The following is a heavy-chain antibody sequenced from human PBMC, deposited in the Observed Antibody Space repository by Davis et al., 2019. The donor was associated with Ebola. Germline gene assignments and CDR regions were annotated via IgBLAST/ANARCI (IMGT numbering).Heavy chain of an antibody. CDR1: GFTFSSYA. V-gene: IGHV3-23*01. Sequence: GESLKISCAASGFTFSSYAMSWVRQAQGKGLEWVSTISGSGGSTFYADSVKGRFTISRDNSKTTLYLQMNSLRAEDTAVYYCAKDRAYGGPTGDYWGQGTLVTVSS. D-gene: IGHD4-17*01. CDR3: AKDRAYGGPTGDY. J-gene: IGHJ4*02. CDR2: ISGSGGST.